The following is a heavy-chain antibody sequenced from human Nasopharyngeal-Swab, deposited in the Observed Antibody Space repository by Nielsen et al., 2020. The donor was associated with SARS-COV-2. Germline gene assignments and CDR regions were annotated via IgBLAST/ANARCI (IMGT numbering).Heavy chain of an antibody. V-gene: IGHV1-18*04. CDR3: ARAEVDDDAFDI. CDR2: ISAYNGNT. Sequence: ASVKVSCKASGYTFTSYGISWVRQAPGQGLEWMGWISAYNGNTNYAQKLQGRVTMTTDTSTSTAYMGLRSLRSDDTAVYYCARAEVDDDAFDIWGQGTMVTVSS. J-gene: IGHJ3*02. CDR1: GYTFTSYG. D-gene: IGHD2-15*01.